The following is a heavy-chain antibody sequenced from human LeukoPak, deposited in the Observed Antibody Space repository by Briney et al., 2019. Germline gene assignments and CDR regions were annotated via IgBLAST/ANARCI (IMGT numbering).Heavy chain of an antibody. J-gene: IGHJ4*02. V-gene: IGHV3-30*02. CDR2: IRYDGSNK. Sequence: GGSLRLSCAASGFTFSSYGMHWVRQAPGKGLEWVAFIRYDGSNKYYADSVKGRFTISRDNFKNMVYLQINSLRAEDTAVYYCARGTPGYNYVRGQGTLVTVSS. D-gene: IGHD5-18*01. CDR3: ARGTPGYNYV. CDR1: GFTFSSYG.